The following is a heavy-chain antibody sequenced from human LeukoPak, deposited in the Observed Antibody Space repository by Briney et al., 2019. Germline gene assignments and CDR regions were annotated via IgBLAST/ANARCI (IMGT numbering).Heavy chain of an antibody. V-gene: IGHV3-30*18. CDR3: AKEMVRGVISPVDY. D-gene: IGHD3-10*01. CDR2: ISYDGSNK. J-gene: IGHJ4*02. Sequence: VISYDGSNKYYDDSVKGRFTISRDNSKNTLYLQMNSLRAEDTAVYYCAKEMVRGVISPVDYWGQGTLVTVSS.